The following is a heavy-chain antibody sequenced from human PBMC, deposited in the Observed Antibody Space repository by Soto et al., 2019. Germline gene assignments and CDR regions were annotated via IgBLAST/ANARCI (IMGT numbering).Heavy chain of an antibody. CDR1: GGSFSGYY. J-gene: IGHJ5*02. CDR2: INHSGST. V-gene: IGHV4-34*01. CDR3: ARNWFDP. Sequence: SETLSLTCAVYGGSFSGYYRSWIRQPPGKGLEWIGEINHSGSTNYNPSLKSRVTISVDTSKNQFSLKLSSATAADTAVYYCARNWFDPWGQGTLVTVSS.